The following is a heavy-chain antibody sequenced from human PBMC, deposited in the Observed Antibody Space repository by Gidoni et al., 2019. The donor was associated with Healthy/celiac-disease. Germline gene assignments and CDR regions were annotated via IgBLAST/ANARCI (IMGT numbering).Heavy chain of an antibody. CDR2: INPSGGST. V-gene: IGHV1-46*03. CDR1: GYTFTSYY. D-gene: IGHD6-19*01. J-gene: IGHJ5*02. Sequence: QVQLVQSGAEVKKPGASVKVSCKASGYTFTSYYMHWVRQAPGQGLEWMGIINPSGGSTSYAQKFQGRVTMTRETSTSTVYMELSSLRSEDTAVYYCAREDVAGTFFDPWGQGTLVTVSS. CDR3: AREDVAGTFFDP.